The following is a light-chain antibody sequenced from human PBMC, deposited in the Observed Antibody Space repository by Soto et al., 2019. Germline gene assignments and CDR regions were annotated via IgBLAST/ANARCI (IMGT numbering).Light chain of an antibody. V-gene: IGKV1-39*01. Sequence: DIQMTQSPSSLSASIRDRVTITCRASQSISNYLNWYQQKPGKAPKLLIYAASNLQSGVPSRFSGSGSVTDFTLTISSLQPEDFSTYYCQQSYSTPRTFGQGTKL. J-gene: IGKJ2*01. CDR2: AAS. CDR3: QQSYSTPRT. CDR1: QSISNY.